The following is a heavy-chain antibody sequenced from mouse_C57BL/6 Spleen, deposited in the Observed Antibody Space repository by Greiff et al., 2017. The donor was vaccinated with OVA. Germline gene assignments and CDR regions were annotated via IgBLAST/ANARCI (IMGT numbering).Heavy chain of an antibody. J-gene: IGHJ1*03. CDR3: ARMDYYGSSPYWYFDV. CDR2: IDPSDSET. Sequence: QVQLQQPGAELVRPGSSVKLSCKASGYTFTSYWMHWVKQRPIQGLEWIGNIDPSDSETHYNQKFKDKATLTVDKSSSTAYMQLSSLTSEDSAVYSCARMDYYGSSPYWYFDVWGTGTTVTVSS. CDR1: GYTFTSYW. D-gene: IGHD1-1*01. V-gene: IGHV1-52*01.